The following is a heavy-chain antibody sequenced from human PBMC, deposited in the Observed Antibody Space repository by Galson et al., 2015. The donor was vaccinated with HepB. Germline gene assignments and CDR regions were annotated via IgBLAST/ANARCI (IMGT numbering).Heavy chain of an antibody. CDR2: INSDGSYT. CDR3: ARARAPGGNFDY. D-gene: IGHD1-1*01. J-gene: IGHJ4*02. Sequence: SLRLSCAASGFTFSSYWMHWVRQVPGKGLVWVSRINSDGSYTTYADSVKGRFTISRDNAKNTLYLQMNSLRAEDAAVYYCARARAPGGNFDYWGQGTLVTVSS. V-gene: IGHV3-74*01. CDR1: GFTFSSYW.